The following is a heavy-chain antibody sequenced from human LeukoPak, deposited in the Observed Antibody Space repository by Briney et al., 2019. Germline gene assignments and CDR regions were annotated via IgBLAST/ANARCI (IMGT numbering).Heavy chain of an antibody. CDR3: ARRVKWGVVVPALYYFDY. V-gene: IGHV4-38-2*02. Sequence: SETLSLTCTVSGYSISSGYYWGWIRQPPGKGLEWIGSIYHSGSTYYKPSLKSRVTISVDTSKNQFSLKLSSVTAADTAVYYCARRVKWGVVVPALYYFDYWGQGTLVTVSS. CDR2: IYHSGST. J-gene: IGHJ4*02. CDR1: GYSISSGYY. D-gene: IGHD2-2*01.